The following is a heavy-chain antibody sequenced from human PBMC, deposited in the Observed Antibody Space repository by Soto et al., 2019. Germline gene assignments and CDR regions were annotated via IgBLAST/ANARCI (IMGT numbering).Heavy chain of an antibody. CDR2: INGDSTTI. CDR1: GYTFSPFW. V-gene: IGHV3-74*01. J-gene: IGHJ3*01. Sequence: EVQLVESGGGLVQPGESLRLSCAASGYTFSPFWMHWVRQAPGKGLVWVSHINGDSTTILYADSVRGRFTISRDNAKNKLYLQMNSLKGEDTAVYYCVRDRGNPDSFNVWGRGTMVTVSS. D-gene: IGHD3-10*01. CDR3: VRDRGNPDSFNV.